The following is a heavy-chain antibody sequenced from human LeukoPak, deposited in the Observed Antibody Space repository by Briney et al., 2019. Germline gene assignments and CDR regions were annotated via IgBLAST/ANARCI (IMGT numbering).Heavy chain of an antibody. CDR2: ISGSGGST. CDR3: AKDIVVVPAARGNDAFDI. V-gene: IGHV3-23*01. D-gene: IGHD2-2*01. Sequence: GGSLRLSCAASGFTFSSYAMSWVRQAPGKGLEWVSAISGSGGSTYYADSVKGRFTISRDNSKSTLYLQMNSLRAEDTAVYYCAKDIVVVPAARGNDAFDIWGQGTMVTVSS. CDR1: GFTFSSYA. J-gene: IGHJ3*02.